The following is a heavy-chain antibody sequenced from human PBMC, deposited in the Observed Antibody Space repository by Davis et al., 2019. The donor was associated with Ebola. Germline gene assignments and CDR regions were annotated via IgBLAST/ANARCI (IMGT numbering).Heavy chain of an antibody. D-gene: IGHD6-13*01. V-gene: IGHV4-34*01. CDR1: GASLSGYY. J-gene: IGHJ6*02. Sequence: SETLSSTFHLHGASLSGYYWSWIRQPPGKGLEWIGEINHSGSTNYNPSLNSRVTISVDTSKNQFSLKLSSVTAADTAVYYCARGSSSWVYYGMDVWGQGTTVTVSS. CDR3: ARGSSSWVYYGMDV. CDR2: INHSGST.